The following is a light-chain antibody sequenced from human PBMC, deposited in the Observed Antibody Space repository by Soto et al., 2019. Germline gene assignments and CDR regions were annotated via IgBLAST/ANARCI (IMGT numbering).Light chain of an antibody. CDR1: QGISSY. J-gene: IGKJ5*01. CDR3: QQYNNWPPIT. CDR2: DAS. V-gene: IGKV1-8*01. Sequence: AIRMTQSPSSFSASTGDIVTITFRASQGISSYLAWYQQKPGKAPKLLIYDASSLESGVPSRFSGSGSGTEFTLTISSLQSEDFAVYYCQQYNNWPPITFGQGTRLEIK.